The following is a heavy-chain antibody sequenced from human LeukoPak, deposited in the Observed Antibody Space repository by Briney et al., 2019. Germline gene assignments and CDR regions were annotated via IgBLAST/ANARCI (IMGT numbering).Heavy chain of an antibody. V-gene: IGHV1-46*01. Sequence: ASVKVSCEASGYTFTSYYMHWVRQAPGQGLEWMGIINPSGGSTSYAQKFQGRVTMTRDTSTSTVYMELSSLRSEDTAVYYCARASFMGSSGYYFDYWGQGTLVTVSS. J-gene: IGHJ4*02. CDR2: INPSGGST. CDR3: ARASFMGSSGYYFDY. D-gene: IGHD3-22*01. CDR1: GYTFTSYY.